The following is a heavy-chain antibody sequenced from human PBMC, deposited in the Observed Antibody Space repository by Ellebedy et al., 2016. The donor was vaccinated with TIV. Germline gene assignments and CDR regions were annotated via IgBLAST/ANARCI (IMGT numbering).Heavy chain of an antibody. J-gene: IGHJ4*02. CDR3: ARDGSQMSASFDY. Sequence: SETLSLTXSVSGGSIRSYFWSWVRQPAGKAFEWIGRIYSSGTTTYNPFLESRVTMSVDTSENQISLRLSSVTAADTAVYYCARDGSQMSASFDYWGQGALVTVSS. V-gene: IGHV4-4*07. CDR1: GGSIRSYF. CDR2: IYSSGTT. D-gene: IGHD2-2*03.